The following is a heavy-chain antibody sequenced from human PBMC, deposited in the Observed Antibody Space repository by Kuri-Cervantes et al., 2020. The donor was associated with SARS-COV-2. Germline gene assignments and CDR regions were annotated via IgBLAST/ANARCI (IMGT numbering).Heavy chain of an antibody. V-gene: IGHV4-38-2*01. D-gene: IGHD2-21*02. CDR3: ARGRCTGDCHPYYYYAMDV. J-gene: IGHJ6*02. CDR2: IYHSGST. Sequence: SETLSLTCAVSGYSISSGYYWGWIRQPPGKGLEWIGSIYHSGSTYYNPSLKSRVTMSVDSSKNQFSLQLSSVTAADTAVYYCARGRCTGDCHPYYYYAMDVWGQGTMVTVSS. CDR1: GYSISSGYY.